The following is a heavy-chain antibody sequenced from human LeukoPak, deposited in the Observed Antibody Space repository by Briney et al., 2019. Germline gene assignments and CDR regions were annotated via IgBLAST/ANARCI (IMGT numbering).Heavy chain of an antibody. CDR1: GFTFSSYS. Sequence: PGGALRLSCAASGFTFSSYSLNWVREAPGKGLEWVPSISSCSSYIYYADSVKGRFTVPRDNAKNSLYLQLNSLRAEDASVYYCARAGRPYYYDSSYWGQGTLVTVSS. J-gene: IGHJ4*02. D-gene: IGHD3-22*01. CDR3: ARAGRPYYYDSSY. CDR2: ISSCSSYI. V-gene: IGHV3-21*01.